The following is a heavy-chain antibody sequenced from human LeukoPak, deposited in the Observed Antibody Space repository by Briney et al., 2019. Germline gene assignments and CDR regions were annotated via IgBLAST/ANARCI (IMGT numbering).Heavy chain of an antibody. CDR1: GGPFSGYY. CDR3: ARRNDCGGDCYSNYYYYYGVDV. V-gene: IGHV4-34*01. D-gene: IGHD2-21*02. Sequence: SETLSLTCAVYGGPFSGYYWSWIRQPPGKGLEWIGEINHSGSTNYNPSLKSRVTISGDMSKNQFSLKLNSVTAADTAVYYCARRNDCGGDCYSNYYYYYGVDVWGQGTTVTVSS. J-gene: IGHJ6*02. CDR2: INHSGST.